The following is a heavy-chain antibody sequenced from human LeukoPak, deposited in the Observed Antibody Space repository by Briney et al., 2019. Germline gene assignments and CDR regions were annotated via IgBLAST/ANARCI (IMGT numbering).Heavy chain of an antibody. V-gene: IGHV3-48*01. CDR3: AREEVATIIDY. J-gene: IGHJ4*02. CDR2: ISSSSSTI. D-gene: IGHD5-12*01. Sequence: GGSLRLSCAASGFTFSSYSMNWVRQAPGKGLEWVSYISSSSSTIYYADSVKGRSTISRDNAKNSLYLQMNSLRAEDTAVYYCAREEVATIIDYWGQGTLVTVPS. CDR1: GFTFSSYS.